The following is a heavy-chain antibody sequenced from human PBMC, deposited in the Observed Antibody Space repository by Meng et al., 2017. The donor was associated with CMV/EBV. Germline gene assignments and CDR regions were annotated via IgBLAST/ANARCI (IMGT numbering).Heavy chain of an antibody. CDR1: GGSVSSGSYY. D-gene: IGHD7-27*01. V-gene: IGHV4-61*01. CDR2: IYYSGST. J-gene: IGHJ2*01. Sequence: SGGSVSSGSYYWSWIRQPPGKGLEWIGYIYYSGSTNYNPSLKSRVTISVDTSKNQFSLKLSSVTAADTAVYYCARPKTGRYWYFDLWGRGTLVTVSS. CDR3: ARPKTGRYWYFDL.